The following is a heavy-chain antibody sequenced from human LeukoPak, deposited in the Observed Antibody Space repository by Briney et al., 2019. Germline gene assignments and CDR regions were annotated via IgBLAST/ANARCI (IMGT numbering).Heavy chain of an antibody. CDR3: ARSAGYNLGFSWFDP. CDR1: GGTFSSYT. D-gene: IGHD5-24*01. J-gene: IGHJ5*02. CDR2: TTPIFGTA. Sequence: SAGKVTRKSSGGTFSSYTFSWFRQPPAQGLGWMGGTTPIFGTAKYAQKFQGRLTITADKSTSTAYMELSSLRSEDTAVYYCARSAGYNLGFSWFDPWGQGTLVTVSS. V-gene: IGHV1-69*06.